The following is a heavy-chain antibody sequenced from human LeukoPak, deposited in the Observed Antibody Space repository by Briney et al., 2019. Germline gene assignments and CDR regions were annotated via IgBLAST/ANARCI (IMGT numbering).Heavy chain of an antibody. CDR2: IHSDGSST. CDR3: ARGNARAFDI. CDR1: GFTFSNYW. D-gene: IGHD1-1*01. Sequence: PGGSLRLSCAASGFTFSNYWMYWVRQAPGKGLVWVSRIHSDGSSTTSADSVKGRFTISRDNAENTLYLQMNSLRAEDTAVYFCARGNARAFDIWGQGTMVTVSS. J-gene: IGHJ3*02. V-gene: IGHV3-74*01.